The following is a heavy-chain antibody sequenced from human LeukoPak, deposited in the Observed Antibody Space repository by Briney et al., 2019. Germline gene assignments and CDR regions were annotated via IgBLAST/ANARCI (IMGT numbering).Heavy chain of an antibody. J-gene: IGHJ4*02. CDR1: GFTFSSYG. D-gene: IGHD1-26*01. V-gene: IGHV3-30*02. CDR3: AKDDYYTFDY. CDR2: IRYDGSNK. Sequence: PGGSLRLSCAASGFTFSSYGMHWARQAPGKGLEWVAFIRYDGSNKYYADSVKGRFIISRDNSKNTLYLQMNSLRAEDTAVYYCAKDDYYTFDYWGRGTLVTVSS.